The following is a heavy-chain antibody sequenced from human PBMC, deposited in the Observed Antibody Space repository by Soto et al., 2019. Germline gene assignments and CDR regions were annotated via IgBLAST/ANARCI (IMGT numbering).Heavy chain of an antibody. CDR1: GGSISSGGYY. D-gene: IGHD3-10*01. CDR3: ARAGAEYGSGSYSDWFDP. V-gene: IGHV4-31*03. CDR2: IYYSGST. J-gene: IGHJ5*02. Sequence: KPSETLSLTCTVSGGSISSGGYYWSWIRQHPGKGLEWIGYIYYSGSTYYNPSLKSRVTISVDTSKNQFSLKLSSVTAADTAVYYCARAGAEYGSGSYSDWFDPWGQGTLVTVSS.